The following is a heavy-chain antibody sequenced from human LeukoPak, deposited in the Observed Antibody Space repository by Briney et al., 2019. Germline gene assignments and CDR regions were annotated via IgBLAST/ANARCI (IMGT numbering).Heavy chain of an antibody. V-gene: IGHV4-59*01. CDR1: GGSISSYY. D-gene: IGHD6-6*01. CDR2: IYCSGST. J-gene: IGHJ4*02. Sequence: SETLSLTCTVSGGSISSYYWSWIRQPPGKGLEWIGYIYCSGSTNYNPSLKSRVTISVDTSKNQFSLKLSSVTAADTAVYYCASYEYSSSSVVYWGQGTLVTVSS. CDR3: ASYEYSSSSVVY.